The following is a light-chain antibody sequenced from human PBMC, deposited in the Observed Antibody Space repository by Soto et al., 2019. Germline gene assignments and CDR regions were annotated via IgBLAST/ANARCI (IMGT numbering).Light chain of an antibody. CDR3: QQYNSHRT. CDR1: QSISTW. CDR2: GAS. J-gene: IGKJ5*01. V-gene: IGKV1-5*01. Sequence: PSTLSASVGDRVTITCRASQSISTWLAWYQQKPGKAPKLLIYGASSLETGVPSRFSGSGSGTEFTLTISSLQPDDFATYYCQQYNSHRTFGQGTRLEIK.